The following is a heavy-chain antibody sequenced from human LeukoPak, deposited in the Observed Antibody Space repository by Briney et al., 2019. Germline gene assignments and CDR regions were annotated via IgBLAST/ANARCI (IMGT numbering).Heavy chain of an antibody. D-gene: IGHD5-12*01. CDR3: ANSPATSDNS. CDR2: IKPDGTET. Sequence: GGSLRLSCAASGFTFSSYWMHWARQLPGKGLLWVSRIKPDGTETYYADSVKGRFTISRDNAKNTLYLQMNSLGADDTAVYYCANSPATSDNSWGQGTLVTVSS. J-gene: IGHJ4*02. V-gene: IGHV3-74*01. CDR1: GFTFSSYW.